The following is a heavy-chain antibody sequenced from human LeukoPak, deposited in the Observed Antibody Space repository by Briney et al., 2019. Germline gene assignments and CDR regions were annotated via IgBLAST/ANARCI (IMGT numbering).Heavy chain of an antibody. D-gene: IGHD3-10*01. CDR2: IYNSGTT. J-gene: IGHJ3*02. CDR3: ARRFGI. CDR1: GASTSGDSISNYY. Sequence: SETLSLTCTVSGASTSGDSISNYYWSWIRQPPGKGLEWIGYIYNSGTTNYNPSLKSRVTISIDTSKNQFSLKLRSVTAADTAVYYCARRFGIWGQGTMVTVSS. V-gene: IGHV4-59*08.